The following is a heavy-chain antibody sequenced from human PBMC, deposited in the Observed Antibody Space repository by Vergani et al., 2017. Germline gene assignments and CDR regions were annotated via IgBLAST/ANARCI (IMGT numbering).Heavy chain of an antibody. CDR2: ISYDGTQR. CDR3: ATKSCGTPGCQIGYFRE. CDR1: GFTSSYYG. V-gene: IGHV3-30*03. D-gene: IGHD1-1*01. Sequence: QVHLVESGGGVVQPGRSLRLSCVVSGFTSSYYGMHWVRQAPGKELEWVAVISYDGTQRYYADSVKGLFTISRDNSKSTLYLQMNSLRTEDTAVYYCATKSCGTPGCQIGYFREWGQGTLVTVSS. J-gene: IGHJ1*01.